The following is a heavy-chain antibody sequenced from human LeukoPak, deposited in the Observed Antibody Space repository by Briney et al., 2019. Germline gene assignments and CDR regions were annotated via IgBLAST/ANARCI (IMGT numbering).Heavy chain of an antibody. CDR3: GRGWAVDF. D-gene: IGHD5-24*01. CDR2: IKQDGIEK. Sequence: QPGGSLRLSCAASGFTLSNHWMIWVRQAPGKGLECVANIKQDGIEKYYLDSVKGRFTISRDNAKNSVYLQMNSLRDEDMAVYYCGRGWAVDFWGQGTLVTVSS. J-gene: IGHJ4*02. V-gene: IGHV3-7*01. CDR1: GFTLSNHW.